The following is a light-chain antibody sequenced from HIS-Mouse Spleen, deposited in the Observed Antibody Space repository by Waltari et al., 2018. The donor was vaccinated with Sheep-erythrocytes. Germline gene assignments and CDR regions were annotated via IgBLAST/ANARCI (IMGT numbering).Light chain of an antibody. CDR1: SSDVGSYNL. CDR3: CSYAGSSTPWV. Sequence: QSALTQPASVSGSPGQSITISCTGTSSDVGSYNLVSWYQQHPGKAPKLMIYAGSKRPSGVSNRFAGSKAGNTASLTISGLQAEDEADYYCCSYAGSSTPWVFGGGTKLTVL. V-gene: IGLV2-23*01. J-gene: IGLJ3*02. CDR2: AGS.